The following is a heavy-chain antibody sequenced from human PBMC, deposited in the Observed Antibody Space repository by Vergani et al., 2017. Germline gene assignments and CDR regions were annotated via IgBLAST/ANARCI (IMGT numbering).Heavy chain of an antibody. CDR2: IYYSGST. CDR3: ARGGCCSGGSCYSEQYYFDY. V-gene: IGHV4-31*03. J-gene: IGHJ4*02. Sequence: QVQLQESGPGLVKPSQTLSLTCTVSGGSISSGGYYWSWIRQHPGKGLEWIGYIYYSGSTYYNPSLKSRVTISVDTSKNQFSLKLSSVTAADTAVYYCARGGCCSGGSCYSEQYYFDYWGQGTLVTVSS. D-gene: IGHD2-15*01. CDR1: GGSISSGGYY.